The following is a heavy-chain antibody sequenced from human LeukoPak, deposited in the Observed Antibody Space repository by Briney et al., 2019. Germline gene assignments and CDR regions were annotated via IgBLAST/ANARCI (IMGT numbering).Heavy chain of an antibody. CDR3: AKDRPTWPIDY. J-gene: IGHJ4*02. Sequence: GGSLRLSCAASGFTFSDYTFHWVRQAPGKGLEWVSSISTSGDNTYYSDSVKGRFTVSRDNSKNTMYLQMNSLRAEDTAVYYCAKDRPTWPIDYWGQGTLVTVSS. CDR2: ISTSGDNT. V-gene: IGHV3-23*01. D-gene: IGHD5-12*01. CDR1: GFTFSDYT.